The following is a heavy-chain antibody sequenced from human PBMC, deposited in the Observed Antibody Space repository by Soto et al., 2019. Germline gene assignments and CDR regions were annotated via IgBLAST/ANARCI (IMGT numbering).Heavy chain of an antibody. CDR1: GFTFSSYW. V-gene: IGHV3-74*01. J-gene: IGHJ4*02. CDR3: ARGARNYYYFDY. Sequence: EVQLVESGGGLVQPAGSLRLSCAASGFTFSSYWMHWVRQAPGKGLVWVSRIYTDASRADYADSVKGRFTISRDKAKNTVYLQVNSLGAEDTAVYYCARGARNYYYFDYWGQGTLVTVSS. D-gene: IGHD1-7*01. CDR2: IYTDASRA.